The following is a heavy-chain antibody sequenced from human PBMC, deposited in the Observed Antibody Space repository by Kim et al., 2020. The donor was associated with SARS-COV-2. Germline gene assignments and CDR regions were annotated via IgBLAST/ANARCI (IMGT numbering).Heavy chain of an antibody. Sequence: ASVKVSCKASGYTFTRYYIQWVRQAPGQGLEWMGVINSGGGSSSYAQKFQGRVTMTRDTATSTVYMEFSSRRSEDTAIYYCARDSGKVVGFDYWGQGTPV. CDR3: ARDSGKVVGFDY. D-gene: IGHD3-22*01. J-gene: IGHJ4*02. V-gene: IGHV1-46*01. CDR2: INSGGGSS. CDR1: GYTFTRYY.